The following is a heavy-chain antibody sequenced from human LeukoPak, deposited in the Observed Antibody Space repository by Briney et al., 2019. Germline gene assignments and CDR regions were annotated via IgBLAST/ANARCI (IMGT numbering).Heavy chain of an antibody. V-gene: IGHV3-30-3*01. CDR2: ISYDGGNK. D-gene: IGHD5-12*01. J-gene: IGHJ4*02. Sequence: GGSLRLSCAASGFTFSGYWMSWVRQAPGKGLEWVATISYDGGNKYYADSVKGRFTISRENSMNTLYLQMNSLRPEDTAVYYCARDHEWLRNFDYWGQGTLVTVSS. CDR3: ARDHEWLRNFDY. CDR1: GFTFSGYW.